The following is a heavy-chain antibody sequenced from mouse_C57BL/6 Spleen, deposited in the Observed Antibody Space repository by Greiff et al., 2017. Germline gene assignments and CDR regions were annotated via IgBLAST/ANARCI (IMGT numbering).Heavy chain of an antibody. V-gene: IGHV1-76*01. Sequence: QVQLQQSGAELVRPGASVKLSCKASGYTFTDYYINWVKQRPGQGLEWIARIYPGSGTTYYNEKFKGKATLTAEKSSSTAYMQLSSLTSEDSAVYFCARDGNYERFAYWGQGTLVTVSA. CDR2: IYPGSGTT. CDR1: GYTFTDYY. CDR3: ARDGNYERFAY. D-gene: IGHD2-1*01. J-gene: IGHJ3*01.